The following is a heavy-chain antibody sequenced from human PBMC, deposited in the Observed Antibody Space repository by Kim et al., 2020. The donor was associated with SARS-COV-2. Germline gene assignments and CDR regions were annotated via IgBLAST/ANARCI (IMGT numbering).Heavy chain of an antibody. D-gene: IGHD3-10*01. V-gene: IGHV4-59*13. J-gene: IGHJ3*02. Sequence: SETQSLTCTVSGGSISSYYWSWIRQPPGKGLEWIGYIYYSGSTNYNPSLKSRVTISVDTSKNQFSLKLSSVTAADTAVYYCARSPQKFSKGILWFGEFIDAFDIWGQGTMVTVSS. CDR2: IYYSGST. CDR1: GGSISSYY. CDR3: ARSPQKFSKGILWFGEFIDAFDI.